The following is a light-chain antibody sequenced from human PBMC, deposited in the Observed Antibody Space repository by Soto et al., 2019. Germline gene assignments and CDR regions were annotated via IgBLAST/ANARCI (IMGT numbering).Light chain of an antibody. Sequence: QSALTQPSSVSGSPGQSVTISCTGTSSDVGGYNFVSWYQHIPGKAPRLMIFDVTARPSGVPDRFSGSKSANTASLTISGLQAEDEADYYCCSYAGSYTYVFGTGTKVTVL. J-gene: IGLJ1*01. V-gene: IGLV2-11*01. CDR3: CSYAGSYTYV. CDR1: SSDVGGYNF. CDR2: DVT.